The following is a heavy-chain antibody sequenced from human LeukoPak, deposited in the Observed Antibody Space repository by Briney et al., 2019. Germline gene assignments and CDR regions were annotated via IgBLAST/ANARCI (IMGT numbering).Heavy chain of an antibody. CDR2: IWYDGSNK. V-gene: IGHV3-33*08. CDR3: ARSLVDIVATRSYWYFDL. Sequence: PGGSLRLSCAASGFTFSSYGMHWVRQAPGKGLEWVAVIWYDGSNKYYADSVKGRFTISRDNSKNTLYLQMNSLRAEDTAVYYCARSLVDIVATRSYWYFDLWGRGTLVTVSS. CDR1: GFTFSSYG. D-gene: IGHD5-12*01. J-gene: IGHJ2*01.